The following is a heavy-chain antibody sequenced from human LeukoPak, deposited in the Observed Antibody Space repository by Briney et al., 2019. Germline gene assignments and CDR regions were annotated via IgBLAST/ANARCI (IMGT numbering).Heavy chain of an antibody. CDR2: VYYSGTT. J-gene: IGHJ4*02. CDR3: ATGLIGEPIY. V-gene: IGHV4-39*07. D-gene: IGHD3-10*01. CDR1: GGSISSSSYY. Sequence: SETLSLTCTVSGGSISSSSYYWGWIRQPPGKGLEWIGNVYYSGTTYYNPSLKSRVTISVDTSKNQFSLKLSSVTAADTAVYYCATGLIGEPIYWGQGTLVTVSS.